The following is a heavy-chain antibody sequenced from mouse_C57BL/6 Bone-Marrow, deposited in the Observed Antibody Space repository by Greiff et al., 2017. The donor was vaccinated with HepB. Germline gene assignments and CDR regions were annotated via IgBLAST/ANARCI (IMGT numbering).Heavy chain of an antibody. CDR1: GFSLTSYG. V-gene: IGHV2-2*01. CDR3: ARTSYYSNYVWFAY. J-gene: IGHJ3*01. CDR2: IWSGGST. D-gene: IGHD2-5*01. Sequence: VKLMESGPGLVQPSQSLSITCTVSGFSLTSYGVHWVRQSPGKGLEWLGVIWSGGSTDYNAAFISRLSISKDNSKSQVFFKMHSLQADDTTIYYCARTSYYSNYVWFAYWGQGTLVTVAA.